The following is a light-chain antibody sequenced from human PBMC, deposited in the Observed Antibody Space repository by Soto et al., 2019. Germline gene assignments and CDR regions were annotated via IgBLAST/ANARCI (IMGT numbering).Light chain of an antibody. CDR2: GAS. V-gene: IGKV3-20*01. CDR1: HSVSSSY. Sequence: EIVLTQSPGTLSLSPGERATLSCRASHSVSSSYLAWYQQKPGQAPRLLIYGASSRAAGIPDRFSGSGSGTDFTLTISRLEPEDVPVYYCQQYCSSPSYTFGQGTKLEIK. CDR3: QQYCSSPSYT. J-gene: IGKJ2*01.